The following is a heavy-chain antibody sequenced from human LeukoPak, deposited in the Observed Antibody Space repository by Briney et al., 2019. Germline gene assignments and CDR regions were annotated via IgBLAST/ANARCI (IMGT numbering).Heavy chain of an antibody. V-gene: IGHV3-21*01. CDR3: ARDWFGQWLPTKAYFQH. D-gene: IGHD6-19*01. CDR2: ISSSSSYI. J-gene: IGHJ1*01. CDR1: GFTFSSYT. Sequence: PGGSLRLSCAASGFTFSSYTMNWVRQAPGKGLEWVSSISSSSSYIYYADSVKGRFTISRDNAKNSLYLQMNSLRAEDTAVYYCARDWFGQWLPTKAYFQHWGQGTLVTVSS.